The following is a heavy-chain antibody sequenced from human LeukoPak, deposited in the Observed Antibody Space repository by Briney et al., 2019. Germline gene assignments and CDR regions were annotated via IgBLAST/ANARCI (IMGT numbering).Heavy chain of an antibody. J-gene: IGHJ4*02. CDR2: IYYSGST. CDR1: GGSISNSSYY. CDR3: AHLISSAQNFDY. V-gene: IGHV4-39*07. D-gene: IGHD3-3*02. Sequence: SQTLSLTCTVSGGSISNSSYYWGWIRQPPGKGLEWIGSIYYSGSTYYNSSLKSRVSISVDTSTTQFSLTLSSVTAADTAVYYCAHLISSAQNFDYWGQGTLVTVSS.